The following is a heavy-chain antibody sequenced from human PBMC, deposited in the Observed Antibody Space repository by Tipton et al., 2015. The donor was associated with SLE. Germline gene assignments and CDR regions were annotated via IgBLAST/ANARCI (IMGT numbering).Heavy chain of an antibody. Sequence: TLSLTCTVSGGSISSYYWSWIRQPPGKGLEWIGYIHHGGTTNYNPSLQSRVSISRDPSKNQFSLKLSSATAADTAVYYCARDQVGVGDFDYWGQGTLVTVPS. CDR2: IHHGGTT. D-gene: IGHD1-26*01. CDR1: GGSISSYY. CDR3: ARDQVGVGDFDY. J-gene: IGHJ4*02. V-gene: IGHV4-59*01.